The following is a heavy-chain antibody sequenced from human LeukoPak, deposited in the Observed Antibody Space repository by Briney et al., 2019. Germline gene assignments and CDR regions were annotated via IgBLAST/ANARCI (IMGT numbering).Heavy chain of an antibody. CDR1: GFTFSSYA. CDR2: ISGSGGST. D-gene: IGHD3-3*01. J-gene: IGHJ6*02. CDR3: AKSVAIYFYYGLDV. Sequence: GGSLRLSCAASGFTFSSYAMSWVRQTPGKGLEWVSAISGSGGSTYCADSVKGRFTISRDNSKNTLLLQMNSLRAEDTAPYYCAKSVAIYFYYGLDVWGQGTTVAVSS. V-gene: IGHV3-23*01.